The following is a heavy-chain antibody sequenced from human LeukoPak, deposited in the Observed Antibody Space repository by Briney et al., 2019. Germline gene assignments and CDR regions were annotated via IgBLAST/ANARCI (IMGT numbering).Heavy chain of an antibody. CDR3: ARGEVVVAATEEGYYMDV. CDR2: INPSGGST. V-gene: IGHV1-46*01. D-gene: IGHD2-15*01. J-gene: IGHJ6*03. Sequence: ASVKVSCKASGYTFTSYYMHWVRQAPGQGLEWMGIINPSGGSTSYAQKFQGRVTMTRDTSTNTVYVELSSLRSEDTAVYYCARGEVVVAATEEGYYMDVWGKGTTVTVSS. CDR1: GYTFTSYY.